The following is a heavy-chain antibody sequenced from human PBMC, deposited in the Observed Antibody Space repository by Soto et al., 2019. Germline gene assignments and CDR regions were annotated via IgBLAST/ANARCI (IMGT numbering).Heavy chain of an antibody. V-gene: IGHV4-59*01. CDR1: GGSISSYY. Sequence: SETLSLTCTVSGGSISSYYCSWIRQPPGKGLEWIGYIYYSGSTNYNPSLKSRVTVSVDTSKNQFSLKVSSVTAADTAVYYCARSRIAVAGFFDSWGQGTLVTVSS. CDR2: IYYSGST. CDR3: ARSRIAVAGFFDS. J-gene: IGHJ4*02. D-gene: IGHD6-19*01.